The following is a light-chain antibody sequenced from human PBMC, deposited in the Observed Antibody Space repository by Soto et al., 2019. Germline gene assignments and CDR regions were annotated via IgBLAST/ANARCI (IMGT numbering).Light chain of an antibody. CDR2: KAS. V-gene: IGKV1-5*03. Sequence: DIQMTQSPSTLSGSVGDRVTITSRASQAISSWLAWYQQKPGKAPKLLIYKASTLKSGVPSRFSGSGSGTEFTLTISSLQPDDFATYYCQQLNSYPITFGQGTRLETK. J-gene: IGKJ5*01. CDR1: QAISSW. CDR3: QQLNSYPIT.